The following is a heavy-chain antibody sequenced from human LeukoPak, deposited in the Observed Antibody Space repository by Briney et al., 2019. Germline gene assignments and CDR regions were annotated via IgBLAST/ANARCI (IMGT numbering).Heavy chain of an antibody. Sequence: GRSLRLSCAASGFTFGSYGMHWVRQAPGKGLEWVAVIWYDGSNKYYADSVKGRFTISRDNSKNTLYLQMNSLRADDTAIYYCARNQQLGGHSYYYYGMDVWGQGTTVTVSS. CDR1: GFTFGSYG. J-gene: IGHJ6*02. CDR2: IWYDGSNK. CDR3: ARNQQLGGHSYYYYGMDV. V-gene: IGHV3-33*01. D-gene: IGHD3-16*01.